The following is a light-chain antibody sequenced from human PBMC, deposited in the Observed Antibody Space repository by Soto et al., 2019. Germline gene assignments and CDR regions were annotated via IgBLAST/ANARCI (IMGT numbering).Light chain of an antibody. CDR2: EVS. V-gene: IGLV2-14*01. Sequence: QSVLTQPASVSGSPGQSITVSCTGTSSDIGAYDYVSWYQQHPGKAPKVIISEVSKRPSGVSHRFSGSKSGNTASLTISGLQAEDYADYYCSSYARSSTVAVFXTGTKVAGL. CDR3: SSYARSSTVAV. J-gene: IGLJ1*01. CDR1: SSDIGAYDY.